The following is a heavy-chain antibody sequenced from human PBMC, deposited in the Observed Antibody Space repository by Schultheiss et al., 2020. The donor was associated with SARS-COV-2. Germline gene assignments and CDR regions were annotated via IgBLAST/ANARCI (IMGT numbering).Heavy chain of an antibody. CDR3: ASVPYSGYDALWEGPWFDY. Sequence: GGSLRLSCAASGFSFDSYAMHWVRQAPGTGLEWVAIIWYDGTKKYYGDSVRGRFTISRDNSKNMLFLQMNSLRAEDTAVYYCASVPYSGYDALWEGPWFDYLGQGTLVTVSS. J-gene: IGHJ4*02. CDR1: GFSFDSYA. CDR2: IWYDGTKK. V-gene: IGHV3-33*01. D-gene: IGHD5-12*01.